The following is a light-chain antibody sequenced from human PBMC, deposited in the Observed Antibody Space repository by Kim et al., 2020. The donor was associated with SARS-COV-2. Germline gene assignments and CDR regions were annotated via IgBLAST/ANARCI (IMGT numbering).Light chain of an antibody. V-gene: IGLV1-47*01. CDR1: SSNIGSNY. Sequence: ELTQPPSASGTPGQRVTISCSGSSSNIGSNYVYWYQQLPGTAPKLLIYRNNQRPSGVPDRFSGSKSGTSASLAISGLRSEDEADYYCAAWDDSLSGRGVFGGGTQLTVL. CDR2: RNN. J-gene: IGLJ3*02. CDR3: AAWDDSLSGRGV.